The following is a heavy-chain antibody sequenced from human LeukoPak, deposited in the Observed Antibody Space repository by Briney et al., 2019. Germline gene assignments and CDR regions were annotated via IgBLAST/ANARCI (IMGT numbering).Heavy chain of an antibody. CDR2: ISYDGSNK. D-gene: IGHD3-16*02. CDR1: GFTFSSYG. J-gene: IGHJ4*02. V-gene: IGHV3-30*18. CDR3: AKDYYVWGSYRSKKGGVLFDY. Sequence: PGGSLRLSCAASGFTFSSYGMHWVRQAPGKGLEWVAVISYDGSNKYYADSVKGRFTISRDNSKNTLYLQMNSLRAEDTAVYYCAKDYYVWGSYRSKKGGVLFDYWGQGTLVTVSS.